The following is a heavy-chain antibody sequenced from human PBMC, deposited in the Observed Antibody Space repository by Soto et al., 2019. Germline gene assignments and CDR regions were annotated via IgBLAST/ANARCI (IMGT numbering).Heavy chain of an antibody. CDR2: INHSGST. J-gene: IGHJ4*02. CDR1: GGSFSGYY. Sequence: SETLSLTCAVYGGSFSGYYWSWIRQPPGKGLEWIGEINHSGSTNYNPSLKSRVTISVDTSKNHFSLKLSSVTAADTAVYYCARKPTYYYGSGTQFYDYWGQGTLVTVSS. CDR3: ARKPTYYYGSGTQFYDY. V-gene: IGHV4-34*01. D-gene: IGHD3-10*01.